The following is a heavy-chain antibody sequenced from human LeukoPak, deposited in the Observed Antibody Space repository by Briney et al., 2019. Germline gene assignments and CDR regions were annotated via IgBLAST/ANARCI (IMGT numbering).Heavy chain of an antibody. D-gene: IGHD3-3*01. J-gene: IGHJ5*02. CDR1: DYSISSGYY. CDR2: IYHSGSI. CDR3: ARDRPLLGAWSWFDP. Sequence: SETLSLTCSVSDYSISSGYYWGWIWQPPGKGLEWIGTIYHSGSIYYNPSLKSRVTISVDTSKNQFSLKLSSVTAADTAVYYCARDRPLLGAWSWFDPWGQGTLVTVSS. V-gene: IGHV4-38-2*02.